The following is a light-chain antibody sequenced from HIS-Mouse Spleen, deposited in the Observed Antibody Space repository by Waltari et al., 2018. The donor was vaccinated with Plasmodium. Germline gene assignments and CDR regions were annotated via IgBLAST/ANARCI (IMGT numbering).Light chain of an antibody. J-gene: IGKJ3*01. CDR2: GAS. V-gene: IGKV3-15*01. Sequence: EVVMTQSPATLSLSPGERATPACRARQSVSSNLAWYQQKPGQAPRLLIYGASTRATGIPARFSGSGSGTEFTLTISSLQSEDFAVYYCQQYNNWSFTFGPGTKVDIK. CDR1: QSVSSN. CDR3: QQYNNWSFT.